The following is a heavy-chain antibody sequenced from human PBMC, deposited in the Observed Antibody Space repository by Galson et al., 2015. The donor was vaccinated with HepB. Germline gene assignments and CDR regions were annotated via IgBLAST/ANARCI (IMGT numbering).Heavy chain of an antibody. CDR3: ARASGWWNFDY. Sequence: SLRLSCAASGFTFFSHAMHWVRQAPGKGLEWVAVISYDGHNKYYADSVKGRFTVSRDNSKNTVSLQMNSLRPEDTAVYYCARASGWWNFDYWGQGTPVTVSS. V-gene: IGHV3-30-3*01. J-gene: IGHJ4*02. D-gene: IGHD6-19*01. CDR1: GFTFFSHA. CDR2: ISYDGHNK.